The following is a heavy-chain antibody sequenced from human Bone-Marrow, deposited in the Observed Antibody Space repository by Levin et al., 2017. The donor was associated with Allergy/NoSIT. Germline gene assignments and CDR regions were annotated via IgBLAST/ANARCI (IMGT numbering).Heavy chain of an antibody. D-gene: IGHD5-18*01. CDR1: GFTFSSYS. Sequence: GGSLRLSCAASGFTFSSYSMNWVRQAPGKGLEWVSYISSSSSTIYYADSVKGRFTISRDNAKNSLYLQMSSLTDEDTAVYYCARVLSTAMIDYWGQGTLVTVSS. V-gene: IGHV3-48*02. J-gene: IGHJ4*02. CDR3: ARVLSTAMIDY. CDR2: ISSSSSTI.